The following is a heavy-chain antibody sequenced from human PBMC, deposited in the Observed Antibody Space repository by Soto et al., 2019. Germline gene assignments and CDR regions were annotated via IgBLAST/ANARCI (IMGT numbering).Heavy chain of an antibody. V-gene: IGHV3-23*01. J-gene: IGHJ4*02. CDR3: AKAHTFRFYYFTGGDY. Sequence: EVQLLESGGGLVQPGGSLRLSCGASGFNFRLYPMAWVRQAPGKGREWVSSISGSGGSTFYADSVKGRFTISRDNSKNTLYLQMDTLRAGDSAVYYCAKAHTFRFYYFTGGDYWGQGILVTVSS. D-gene: IGHD3-22*01. CDR2: ISGSGGST. CDR1: GFNFRLYP.